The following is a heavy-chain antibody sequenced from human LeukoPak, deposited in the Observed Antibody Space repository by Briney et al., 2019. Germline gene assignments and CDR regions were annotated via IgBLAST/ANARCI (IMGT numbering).Heavy chain of an antibody. D-gene: IGHD3-10*01. J-gene: IGHJ4*02. Sequence: GGSLRLSCVASGFTFSSYAMSWVRQAPARGLEWVSSLRGGGETFYADSVKGRFTLSRDDSRNTVFLHLNNLRVEDTALYYCAKASWVSSADAVLWGQGTVVTVS. CDR3: AKASWVSSADAVL. CDR1: GFTFSSYA. CDR2: LRGGGET. V-gene: IGHV3-23*01.